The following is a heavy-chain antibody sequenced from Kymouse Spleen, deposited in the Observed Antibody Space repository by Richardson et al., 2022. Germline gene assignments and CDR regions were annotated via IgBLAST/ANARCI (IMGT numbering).Heavy chain of an antibody. CDR2: ISGSGGST. CDR3: AKDRGYSGYDYYYYGMDV. J-gene: IGHJ6*02. V-gene: IGHV3-23*04. CDR1: GFTFSSYA. Sequence: EVQLVESGGGLVQPGGSLRLSCAASGFTFSSYAMSWVRQAPGKGLEWVSAISGSGGSTYYADSVKGRFTISRDNSKNTLYLQMNSLRAEDTAVYYCAKDRGYSGYDYYYYGMDVWGQGTTVTVSS. D-gene: IGHD5-12*01.